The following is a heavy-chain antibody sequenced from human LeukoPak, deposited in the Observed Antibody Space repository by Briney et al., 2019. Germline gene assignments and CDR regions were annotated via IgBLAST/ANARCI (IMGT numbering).Heavy chain of an antibody. CDR2: INPNSGGT. D-gene: IGHD3-9*01. J-gene: IGHJ3*02. CDR3: ARRRVYDILTSYAFDI. Sequence: ASVKVSCKDSGYTFTGYYMHWVRQAPGQGLEWMGWINPNSGGTNYALKFQGRVTMTRDTSISTAYMELSSLRSDDTTVYYCARRRVYDILTSYAFDIWGQGTMVTVS. V-gene: IGHV1-2*02. CDR1: GYTFTGYY.